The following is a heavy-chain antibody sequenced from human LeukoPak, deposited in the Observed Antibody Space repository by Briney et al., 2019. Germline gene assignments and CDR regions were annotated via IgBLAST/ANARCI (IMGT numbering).Heavy chain of an antibody. CDR1: GYTFTSYA. CDR2: INAGNGNT. Sequence: ASVKVSCKASGYTFTSYAMHWVRQAPGQRLEWMGWINAGNGNTKYSQKFQGRVTITRDTSASTAYMELSSLRSEDTAVYYCARDRYGGRIVGVTAMDYWGQGTLVTVSS. CDR3: ARDRYGGRIVGVTAMDY. V-gene: IGHV1-3*01. J-gene: IGHJ4*02. D-gene: IGHD2-21*02.